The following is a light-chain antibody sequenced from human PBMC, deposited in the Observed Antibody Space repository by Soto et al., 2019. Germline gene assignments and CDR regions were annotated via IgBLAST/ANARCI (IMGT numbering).Light chain of an antibody. CDR1: QSVSSSF. CDR3: QQYVTSPWA. J-gene: IGKJ1*01. V-gene: IGKV3-20*01. CDR2: RAS. Sequence: EIVLTQSPGTLPLSPGERTTLSCRASQSVSSSFLAWYQQKPGQAPRLLIYRASKTATGIPDRFSGSGSGTDFTLTISRLEPEDFGVYYCQQYVTSPWAFGRGTKVAIE.